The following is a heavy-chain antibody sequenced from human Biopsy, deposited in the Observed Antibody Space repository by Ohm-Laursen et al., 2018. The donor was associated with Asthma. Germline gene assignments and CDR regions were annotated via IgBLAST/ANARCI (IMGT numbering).Heavy chain of an antibody. CDR1: GYTFNSAG. CDR3: ARAVDYSHYYGIDV. CDR2: ISVYNGNT. Sequence: SVTVSCKTSGYTFNSAGITWVRQAPGQGLEWMGWISVYNGNTKVAQKLQDRVTMITATSTSTAYMELRSLRSDDTAVYFCARAVDYSHYYGIDVWGQGTTVTVS. D-gene: IGHD3-10*01. V-gene: IGHV1-18*01. J-gene: IGHJ6*02.